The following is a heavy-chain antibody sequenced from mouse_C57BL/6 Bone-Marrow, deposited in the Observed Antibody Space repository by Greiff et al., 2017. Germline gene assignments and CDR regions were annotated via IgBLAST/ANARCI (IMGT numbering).Heavy chain of an antibody. CDR2: INPYNGGT. Sequence: VQLQQSGPVLVKPGASVKMSCKASGYTFTDYYLNWVKQSHGKSLEWIGVINPYNGGTSYNQKFKGKATLAVDKSSSTAYMELNSLTSEDSAVYYCASSITTVVEGYGSQGTTLTVSS. D-gene: IGHD1-1*01. CDR1: GYTFTDYY. J-gene: IGHJ2*01. CDR3: ASSITTVVEGY. V-gene: IGHV1-19*01.